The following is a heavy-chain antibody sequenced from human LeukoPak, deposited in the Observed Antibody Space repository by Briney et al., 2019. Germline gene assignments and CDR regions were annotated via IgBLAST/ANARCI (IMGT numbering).Heavy chain of an antibody. J-gene: IGHJ4*02. CDR1: GYIFNQYG. Sequence: ASVKVSCKTSGYIFNQYGISWLRQAPGQGPEWMGWISAYNGDTYYADKFQGRLTLTTDSSTDSAFMDLRSLTSDDTAVYYCARDAGYFDWLDWGQGTLVTVSS. CDR2: ISAYNGDT. V-gene: IGHV1-18*01. CDR3: ARDAGYFDWLD. D-gene: IGHD3-9*01.